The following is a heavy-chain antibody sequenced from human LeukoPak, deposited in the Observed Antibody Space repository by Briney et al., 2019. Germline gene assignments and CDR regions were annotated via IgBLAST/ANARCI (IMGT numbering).Heavy chain of an antibody. CDR1: VFTFSSYA. J-gene: IGHJ5*02. Sequence: GGPLRLSCAASVFTFSSYAMSWARQAPGKGLEWVSAISGSGGSTDYADSVEGRFTSSSDNSKNTLYLQMISLRGEGTAVYYCAKDWDSGSYYYGGSWFDLWGQGTLVTVSS. V-gene: IGHV3-23*01. CDR2: ISGSGGST. D-gene: IGHD1-26*01. CDR3: AKDWDSGSYYYGGSWFDL.